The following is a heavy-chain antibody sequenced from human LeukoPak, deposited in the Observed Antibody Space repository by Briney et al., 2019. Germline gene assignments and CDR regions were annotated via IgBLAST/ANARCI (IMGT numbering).Heavy chain of an antibody. CDR2: ISGSGGSP. J-gene: IGHJ4*02. CDR3: AKAQHSSIWGYFDY. D-gene: IGHD6-13*01. CDR1: GFTFGSYA. V-gene: IGHV3-23*01. Sequence: GGSLRLSCAASGFTFGSYAMSWVRQAPGKGLEWVSTISGSGGSPYYPDSVKGRFTISRDNSKNTLYLQMNSLRAEDTAVFYCAKAQHSSIWGYFDYWGQGTLVTVSS.